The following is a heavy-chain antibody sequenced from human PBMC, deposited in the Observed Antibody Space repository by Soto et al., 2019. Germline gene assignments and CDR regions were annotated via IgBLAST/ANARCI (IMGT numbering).Heavy chain of an antibody. CDR1: GFTFSSYA. D-gene: IGHD3-22*01. Sequence: LRLSCAASGFTFSSYAMSWVRQAPGKGLEWVSAISGSGGSTYYADSVKGRFTISRDNSKNTLYLQMNSLRAEDTAVYYCAKGANYYDSSGYPTPSDYWGQGTLVTVSS. J-gene: IGHJ4*02. V-gene: IGHV3-23*01. CDR2: ISGSGGST. CDR3: AKGANYYDSSGYPTPSDY.